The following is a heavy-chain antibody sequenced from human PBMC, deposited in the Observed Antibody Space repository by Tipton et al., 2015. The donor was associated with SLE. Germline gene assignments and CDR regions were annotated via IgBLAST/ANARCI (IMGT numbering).Heavy chain of an antibody. CDR3: ARTLGAIAHTVYDAFDI. CDR2: IHYSGTT. CDR1: GDSINNYY. V-gene: IGHV4-59*01. J-gene: IGHJ3*02. Sequence: LRLSCTVSGDSINNYYWSWIRQPPGKGLEWVGYIHYSGTTHDNPSLKSRVTMSVDMSKNQFSLRLTSVTAADTAVYYCARTLGAIAHTVYDAFDIWGQGKMVTVSS. D-gene: IGHD1-26*01.